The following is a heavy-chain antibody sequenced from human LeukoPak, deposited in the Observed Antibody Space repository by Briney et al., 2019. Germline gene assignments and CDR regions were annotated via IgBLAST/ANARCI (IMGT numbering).Heavy chain of an antibody. CDR3: ATDTSGSYLDY. Sequence: GGSLRLSCAASGFTFGRYSMNWVRQAPGKGLEWVSSITSGSKYIFYADAVKGRFTISRDNAKNSLYLQMDSLRAEDTAVYYCATDTSGSYLDYWGQGTLVTVSS. D-gene: IGHD1-26*01. CDR1: GFTFGRYS. J-gene: IGHJ4*02. V-gene: IGHV3-21*01. CDR2: ITSGSKYI.